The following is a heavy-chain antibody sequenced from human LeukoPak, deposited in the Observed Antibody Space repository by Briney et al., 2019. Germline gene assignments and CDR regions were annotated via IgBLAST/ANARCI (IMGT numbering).Heavy chain of an antibody. V-gene: IGHV4-38-2*02. D-gene: IGHD1-26*01. Sequence: SETLSLTCTVSGYSISSGYYWAWIRQPPGKGLEWIGGIYHGGSTYYNPSLKSPVTIPVDTSKSQFSLKLSSVTAADTAVYYCARDEKGGHSGSYTAEYFQHWGPGTLVTVSS. J-gene: IGHJ1*01. CDR2: IYHGGST. CDR1: GYSISSGYY. CDR3: ARDEKGGHSGSYTAEYFQH.